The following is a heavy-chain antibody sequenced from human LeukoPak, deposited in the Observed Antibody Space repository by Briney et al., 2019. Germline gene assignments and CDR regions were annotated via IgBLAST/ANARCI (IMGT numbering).Heavy chain of an antibody. J-gene: IGHJ4*02. CDR2: INPSGGST. D-gene: IGHD3-10*01. CDR3: ARVRGQLLDY. V-gene: IGHV1-46*01. Sequence: ASVKVSCKASGYTFTSYYMHWVRQAPGQGLEWMGIINPSGGSTSYAQKFQGRVTMTRDTSISTAYMELSRLRSDDTAVYYCARVRGQLLDYWGQGTLVTVSS. CDR1: GYTFTSYY.